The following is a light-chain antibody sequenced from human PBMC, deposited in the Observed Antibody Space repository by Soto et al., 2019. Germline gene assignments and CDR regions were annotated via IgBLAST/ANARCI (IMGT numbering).Light chain of an antibody. CDR2: EVS. Sequence: QSALTQPASVSGSPGQSITISCTGTSSDVGDYNYVSWYQQHPGKAPKLMIYEVSNRPSGVSNRFSGSKSGNTASLTISGLQAEDEADYYCSSYISSSTYVFGTGTKLTVL. CDR3: SSYISSSTYV. CDR1: SSDVGDYNY. J-gene: IGLJ1*01. V-gene: IGLV2-14*01.